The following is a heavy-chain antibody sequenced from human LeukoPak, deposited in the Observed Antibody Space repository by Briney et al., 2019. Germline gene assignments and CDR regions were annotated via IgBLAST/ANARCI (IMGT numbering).Heavy chain of an antibody. CDR1: GGSFSGYY. CDR2: INHSGST. D-gene: IGHD3-9*01. Sequence: SETLSLTCAVYGGSFSGYYWSWIRQPPGKGLEWIGEINHSGSTNYNPSLKSLVTISVATSKNQFSLKLSSVTDADTAVYYCATLYFENITTYDILTGYYPYWGQGTLVTVSS. V-gene: IGHV4-34*01. CDR3: ATLYFENITTYDILTGYYPY. J-gene: IGHJ4*02.